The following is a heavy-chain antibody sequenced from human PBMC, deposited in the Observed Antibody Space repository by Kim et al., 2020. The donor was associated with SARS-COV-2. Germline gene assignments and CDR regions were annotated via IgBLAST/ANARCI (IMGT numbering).Heavy chain of an antibody. CDR3: ARPKHDYGDNWYFDL. J-gene: IGHJ2*01. Sequence: SVKVSCKASGGTFSSYAISWVRQAPGQGLEWMGRIIPILGIANYAQKFQGRVTITADKSTSTAYMELSSLRSEDTAVYYCARPKHDYGDNWYFDLWGRG. V-gene: IGHV1-69*04. D-gene: IGHD4-17*01. CDR1: GGTFSSYA. CDR2: IIPILGIA.